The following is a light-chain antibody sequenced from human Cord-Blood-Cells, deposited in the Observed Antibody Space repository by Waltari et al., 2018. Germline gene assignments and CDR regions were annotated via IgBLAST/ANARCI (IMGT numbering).Light chain of an antibody. CDR3: AAWDDSLNGYV. CDR2: SNN. CDR1: SPNIGSNT. Sequence: QSVLTQPPSASGTPGQRVTISCSGSSPNIGSNTVNWYQQLPGTAPKLLLYSNNQRPSGVPDRFSGSKSGTSASLAISGLQSEDEADYYCAAWDDSLNGYVFGTGTKVTVL. J-gene: IGLJ1*01. V-gene: IGLV1-44*01.